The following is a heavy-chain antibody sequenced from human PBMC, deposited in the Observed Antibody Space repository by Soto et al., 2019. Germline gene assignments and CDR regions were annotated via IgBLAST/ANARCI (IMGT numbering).Heavy chain of an antibody. CDR2: IKSKTDGGTT. CDR3: TTVRHDFWSGRFDY. CDR1: GFTFSNAW. V-gene: IGHV3-15*01. Sequence: GGSLRLSCAASGFTFSNAWMSWVRQAPGKGLEWVGRIKSKTDGGTTDYAAPVKGRFTISRDDSKNTLYLQMNSLKTEDTAVYYCTTVRHDFWSGRFDYWGQGTLVTVSS. J-gene: IGHJ4*02. D-gene: IGHD3-3*01.